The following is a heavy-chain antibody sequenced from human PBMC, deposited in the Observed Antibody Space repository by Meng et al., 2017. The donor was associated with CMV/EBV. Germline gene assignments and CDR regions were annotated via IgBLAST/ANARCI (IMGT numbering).Heavy chain of an antibody. CDR3: AREGKGYYDILTGYYANNWFDP. V-gene: IGHV4-34*01. CDR2: INHSGST. D-gene: IGHD3-9*01. Sequence: QVQLQQWGAGLLKPSXXLSLTXXVYGGSFSGYYWSWIRQPPGKGLEWIGEINHSGSTNYNPSLKSRVTISVDTSKYQFSLKLSSVTAADTAVYYCAREGKGYYDILTGYYANNWFDPWGQGTLVTVSS. J-gene: IGHJ5*02. CDR1: GGSFSGYY.